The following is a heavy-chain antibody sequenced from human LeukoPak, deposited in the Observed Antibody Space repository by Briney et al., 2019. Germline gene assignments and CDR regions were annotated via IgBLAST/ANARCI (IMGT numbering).Heavy chain of an antibody. D-gene: IGHD3-3*01. V-gene: IGHV1-69*13. J-gene: IGHJ3*02. CDR3: ARGTYYDFWSGSNPPNAFDI. CDR1: GGTFSSYA. Sequence: GASVKVSCKASGGTFSSYAISWVRQAPGQGLEWMGGIIPIFGTANYAQKFQGRVTITADESTSTAYMELSSLRSEDTAVYYCARGTYYDFWSGSNPPNAFDIWGQGTMVTVSS. CDR2: IIPIFGTA.